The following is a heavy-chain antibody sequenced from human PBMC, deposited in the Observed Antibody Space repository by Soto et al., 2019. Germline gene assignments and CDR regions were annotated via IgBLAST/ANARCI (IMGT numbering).Heavy chain of an antibody. CDR3: ASGVPGGTNYYDSSGHLDY. CDR1: GYTFTSYY. J-gene: IGHJ4*02. Sequence: ASVKVSCKASGYTFTSYYMHWVRQAPGQGREWMGIINPSGGSTSYAQKFQGRVTMTRDTSTSTVYMELSSLRSEDTAVYYCASGVPGGTNYYDSSGHLDYWGQGTLVTVSS. D-gene: IGHD3-22*01. CDR2: INPSGGST. V-gene: IGHV1-46*01.